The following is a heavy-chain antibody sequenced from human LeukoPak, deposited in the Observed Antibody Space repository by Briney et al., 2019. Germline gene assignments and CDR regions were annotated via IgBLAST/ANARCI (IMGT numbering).Heavy chain of an antibody. CDR2: INPNSGGT. J-gene: IGHJ6*02. V-gene: IGHV1-2*02. Sequence: ASVKVSCKTSGYTFTDYYIHWVRQAPGQGLEWMGWINPNSGGTNYAQKYQGRVTMTRDTSISTAYMELSRLRSDGTAIYYCARETAAGYYYYGIDVWGQGTTVTVSS. D-gene: IGHD6-13*01. CDR1: GYTFTDYY. CDR3: ARETAAGYYYYGIDV.